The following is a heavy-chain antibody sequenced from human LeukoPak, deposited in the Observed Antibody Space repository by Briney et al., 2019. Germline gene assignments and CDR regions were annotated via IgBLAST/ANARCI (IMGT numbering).Heavy chain of an antibody. Sequence: PGGSLRLSCAASGFTFDDYAMHWVRQAPGKGLEWVSGISWNSGSIGYADSVKGRFTISRDNAKNSLYLQMNSLRAEDTALYYCAKDPRPDYYGSGSYYPYHFDYWGQGTLVTVSS. J-gene: IGHJ4*02. CDR1: GFTFDDYA. CDR3: AKDPRPDYYGSGSYYPYHFDY. V-gene: IGHV3-9*01. D-gene: IGHD3-10*01. CDR2: ISWNSGSI.